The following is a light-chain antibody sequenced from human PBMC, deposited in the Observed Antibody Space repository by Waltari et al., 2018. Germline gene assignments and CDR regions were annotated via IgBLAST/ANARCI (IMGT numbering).Light chain of an antibody. CDR1: RSNIGAGYE. CDR2: GSI. V-gene: IGLV1-40*01. J-gene: IGLJ3*02. CDR3: QSYDSSLAGFWV. Sequence: QSLLTQPPSVSGAPGQRITISCTGSRSNIGAGYEVHWYQQFPGTPPKHLILGSIDRASGVPDRFSGSKSGTSASLAITGPQPEDEAYYYCQSYDSSLAGFWVFGGGTKLTVV.